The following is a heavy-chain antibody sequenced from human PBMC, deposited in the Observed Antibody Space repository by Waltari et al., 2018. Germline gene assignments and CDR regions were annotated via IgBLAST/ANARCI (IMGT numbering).Heavy chain of an antibody. CDR1: GGSISSGSYY. CDR2: IYTSGRT. V-gene: IGHV4-61*09. CDR3: ARDLGQQGELGRFDP. D-gene: IGHD1-26*01. Sequence: QVQLQESGPGLVKPSQTLSLTCTVSGGSISSGSYYWSWIRQPAGKGLEWIGYIYTSGRTNYNPSLKSRVTISVDTSKNQFSLKLSSVTAADTAVYYCARDLGQQGELGRFDPWGQGTLVTVSS. J-gene: IGHJ5*02.